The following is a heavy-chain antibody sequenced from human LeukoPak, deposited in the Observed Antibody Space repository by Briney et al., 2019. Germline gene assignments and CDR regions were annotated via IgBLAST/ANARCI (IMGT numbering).Heavy chain of an antibody. D-gene: IGHD3-16*02. V-gene: IGHV3-21*01. CDR1: GFTFSSYS. Sequence: PGGSLRLSCAASGFTFSSYSMNWVRQAPGKGLEWVSSISSSSSYRYYADSLKGRFTISRHNAKNSLYLQMNSLRAEDTAVYYCARVPAGVIGMKDAFDIWGQGTMVTVSS. J-gene: IGHJ3*02. CDR2: ISSSSSYR. CDR3: ARVPAGVIGMKDAFDI.